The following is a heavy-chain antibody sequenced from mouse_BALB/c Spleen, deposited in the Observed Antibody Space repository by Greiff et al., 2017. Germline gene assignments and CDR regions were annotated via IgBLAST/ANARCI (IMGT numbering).Heavy chain of an antibody. D-gene: IGHD1-1*01. CDR2: ISSGGSYT. CDR3: ARHDTD. J-gene: IGHJ3*01. V-gene: IGHV5-6*01. Sequence: QGVESGGDLVKPGGSLKLSCAASGFTFSSYGMSWVRQTPDKRLEWVATISSGGSYTYYPDSVKGRFTISRDNAKNTLYLQMSSLKSEDTAMYYCARHDTDWGQGTLVTVSA. CDR1: GFTFSSYG.